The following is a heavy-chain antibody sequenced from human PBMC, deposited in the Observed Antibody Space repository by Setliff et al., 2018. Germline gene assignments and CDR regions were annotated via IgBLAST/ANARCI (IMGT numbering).Heavy chain of an antibody. J-gene: IGHJ5*02. CDR3: ARLPSKRIHYNFWSGSYNWFDP. Sequence: PSETLSLTCAVSGYSISSGNYWGWIRQPPGKGLEWIGSISHSGSAYYNPSLKSRVTISLDMSKNQFSLKLSSVTAADTAVYYCARLPSKRIHYNFWSGSYNWFDPWGQGTLVTVSS. V-gene: IGHV4-38-2*01. D-gene: IGHD3-3*01. CDR2: ISHSGSA. CDR1: GYSISSGNY.